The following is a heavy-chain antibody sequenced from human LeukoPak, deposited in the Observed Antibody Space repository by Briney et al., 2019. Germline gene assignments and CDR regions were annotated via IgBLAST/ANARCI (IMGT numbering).Heavy chain of an antibody. D-gene: IGHD3-22*01. Sequence: GGSLRLSCAASGFTFSSYWMHWVRQAPGKGLVWVSRINTDESSTNYADSVKGRFTISRDNAKNTLYLQMNSLRAEDTAVYYCARAGDSSGYYDYWGQGTLVTVSS. V-gene: IGHV3-74*01. CDR2: INTDESST. J-gene: IGHJ4*02. CDR3: ARAGDSSGYYDY. CDR1: GFTFSSYW.